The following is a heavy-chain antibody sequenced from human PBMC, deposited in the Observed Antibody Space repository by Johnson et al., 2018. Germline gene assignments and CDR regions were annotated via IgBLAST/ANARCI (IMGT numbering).Heavy chain of an antibody. V-gene: IGHV3-33*01. J-gene: IGHJ6*02. CDR2: MYYDGSNK. CDR3: TTEVVVRPGGYYYYGMDV. CDR1: GFTLSTYG. Sequence: QVQLVQSGGGVVQPGRSLRLSCAASGFTLSTYGMHWVRQAPGKGLEWVAVMYYDGSNKYYADSVKGRFTISRDNSKNTLYLQMNSLKTEDTAVYYCTTEVVVRPGGYYYYGMDVWGQGTTVTVAS. D-gene: IGHD2-2*01.